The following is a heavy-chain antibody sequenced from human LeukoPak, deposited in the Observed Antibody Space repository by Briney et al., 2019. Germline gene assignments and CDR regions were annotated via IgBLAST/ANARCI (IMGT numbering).Heavy chain of an antibody. D-gene: IGHD6-13*01. V-gene: IGHV1-8*01. CDR1: GYTFTNYD. CDR2: MSPNSGNT. CDR3: ASTRGYSSSWYSDY. J-gene: IGHJ4*02. Sequence: ASVKVSCKASGYTFTNYDINWVRQATGQGLEWVGWMSPNSGNTGHAQKFQGRVTMTRNTSISTAYMELSSLRSEDTAVYYCASTRGYSSSWYSDYWGQGTPVTVSS.